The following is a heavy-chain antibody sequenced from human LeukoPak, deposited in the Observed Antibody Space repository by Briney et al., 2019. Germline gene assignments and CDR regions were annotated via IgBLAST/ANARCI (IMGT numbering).Heavy chain of an antibody. CDR3: TRDREHGTQDS. Sequence: PSETLSLTCAVYGGSFSGYYWSWIRQPPGKGLEWIGEINHSGSTNYNPSLKSRVSISIDTSKGRFSLNLNSVTAADTAVYFCTRDREHGTQDSWGQGTLVTVS. CDR1: GGSFSGYY. CDR2: INHSGST. J-gene: IGHJ4*02. D-gene: IGHD1-26*01. V-gene: IGHV4-34*01.